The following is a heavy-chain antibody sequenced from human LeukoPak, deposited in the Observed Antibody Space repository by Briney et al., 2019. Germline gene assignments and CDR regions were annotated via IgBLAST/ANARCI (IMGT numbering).Heavy chain of an antibody. CDR3: ARESIPGYSSGWHALDAFDI. J-gene: IGHJ3*02. Sequence: SETLSLTCTVSGGSVSSGSYYWSWIRQPPGKGLEWIGYIYYSGSTNYNPSLESRVTISVDTSKNQFSLKLSSVTAADTAVYYCARESIPGYSSGWHALDAFDIWGQGTMVTVSS. CDR1: GGSVSSGSYY. D-gene: IGHD6-19*01. V-gene: IGHV4-61*01. CDR2: IYYSGST.